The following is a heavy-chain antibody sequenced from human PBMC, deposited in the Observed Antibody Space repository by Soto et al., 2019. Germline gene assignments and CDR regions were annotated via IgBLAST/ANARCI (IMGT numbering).Heavy chain of an antibody. J-gene: IGHJ6*03. V-gene: IGHV3-74*01. CDR3: ARAWNYQLPSGYYYYMDV. D-gene: IGHD2-2*01. CDR1: GFTFSNYW. Sequence: GGSLRLSCAASGFTFSNYWMHWVRQAPGKGLVGVSRINAVGGTTFYGDSVKGRFTISRDNANNTLFLQMNTLRAEDTAIYYCARAWNYQLPSGYYYYMDVWGEGTTVTVSS. CDR2: INAVGGTT.